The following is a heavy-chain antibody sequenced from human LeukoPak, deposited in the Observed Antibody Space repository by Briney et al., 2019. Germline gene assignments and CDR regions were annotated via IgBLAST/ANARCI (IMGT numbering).Heavy chain of an antibody. V-gene: IGHV1-18*01. CDR3: ARHPPNKDSSSWYTFDP. Sequence: ASVKVSCKASGYTFTSYGISWVRQAPGQGLEWMGWISAYNGNTNYAQKLQGRVTMTTDTSTSTAYMELRSLRSDDTAVYYCARHPPNKDSSSWYTFDPWGQGTLVTVSS. J-gene: IGHJ5*02. CDR2: ISAYNGNT. D-gene: IGHD6-13*01. CDR1: GYTFTSYG.